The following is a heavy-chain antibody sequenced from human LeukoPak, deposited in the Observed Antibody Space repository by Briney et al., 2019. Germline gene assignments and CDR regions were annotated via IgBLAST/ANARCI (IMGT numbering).Heavy chain of an antibody. D-gene: IGHD3-9*01. CDR2: FDPEDGET. Sequence: GASVKVSCKVSGYTLTELSMHWVRQAPGKGLEWMGGFDPEDGETIYAQKFQGRVTMTEDTSTDTAYMELSSLRSEDTAVYYCATEILDDILTGYYNGSDYWGQGTLVTVSS. CDR1: GYTLTELS. CDR3: ATEILDDILTGYYNGSDY. J-gene: IGHJ4*02. V-gene: IGHV1-24*01.